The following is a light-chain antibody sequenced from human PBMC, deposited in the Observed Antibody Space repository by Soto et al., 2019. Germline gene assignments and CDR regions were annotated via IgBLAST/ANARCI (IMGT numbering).Light chain of an antibody. CDR1: HFVAGDY. J-gene: IGKJ2*01. CDR2: GAS. Sequence: EIVLTQSPGTLSLSPGEGATLSCRASHFVAGDYLAWYQQRPGQAPRLLIYGASTRATGVPDRFSGRGSGTDFTLTITKVQPEDFAVFYCQQYGGSQATFCQGTKLEIK. V-gene: IGKV3-20*01. CDR3: QQYGGSQAT.